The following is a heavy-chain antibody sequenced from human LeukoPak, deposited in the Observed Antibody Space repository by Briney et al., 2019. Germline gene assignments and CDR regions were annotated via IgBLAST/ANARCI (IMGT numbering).Heavy chain of an antibody. CDR2: IWYDGSNK. CDR1: GFTFSSYG. J-gene: IGHJ4*02. Sequence: PPGGSLRLSCAASGFTFSSYGMHWVRQAPGKGLEWVAVIWYDGSNKYYADSVKGRFTISRDNSKNTLYLQMNSLRAEDTAVYYCARDFRGGARAFDYWGQGTLVTVSS. CDR3: ARDFRGGARAFDY. D-gene: IGHD3-16*01. V-gene: IGHV3-33*01.